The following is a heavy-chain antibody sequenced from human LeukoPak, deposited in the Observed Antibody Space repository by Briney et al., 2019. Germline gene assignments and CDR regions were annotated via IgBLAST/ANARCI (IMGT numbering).Heavy chain of an antibody. CDR2: IYSGGST. J-gene: IGHJ6*03. CDR3: AKVTYGSGSYPHNYYYYYMDV. CDR1: GFTVSSNY. D-gene: IGHD3-10*01. V-gene: IGHV3-53*05. Sequence: GGSLRLSCAASGFTVSSNYMSWVRQAPGKGLEWVSVIYSGGSTYYADSVKGRFTISRDNSKNTLYLQMNSLRAEDTAVYYCAKVTYGSGSYPHNYYYYYMDVWGKGTTVTISS.